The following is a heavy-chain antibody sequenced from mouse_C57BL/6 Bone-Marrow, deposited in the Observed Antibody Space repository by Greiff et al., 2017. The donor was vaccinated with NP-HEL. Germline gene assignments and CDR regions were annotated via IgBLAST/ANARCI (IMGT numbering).Heavy chain of an antibody. V-gene: IGHV7-3*01. CDR1: GFTFTDYY. D-gene: IGHD1-1*01. J-gene: IGHJ2*01. Sequence: EVKVVESGGGLVQPGGSLSLSCAASGFTFTDYYMSWVRQPPGKALEWLGFIRNKANGYTTEYSASVKGRFTISRDNSQRILYLQMNALRAEDSATYYFARSVVAPFDYWGQGTTLTVSS. CDR2: IRNKANGYTT. CDR3: ARSVVAPFDY.